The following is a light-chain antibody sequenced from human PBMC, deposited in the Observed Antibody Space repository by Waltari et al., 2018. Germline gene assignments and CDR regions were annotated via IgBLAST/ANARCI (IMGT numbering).Light chain of an antibody. CDR1: RGDVGFYNY. V-gene: IGLV2-14*03. CDR3: NSYTGSSSWV. CDR2: DVS. J-gene: IGLJ3*02. Sequence: QSALTQPASPSGSPGQSITISCTGTRGDVGFYNYVSWYQQHPGKAPRLIIYDVSERPSGVSNRFSGSKSGNTASLTISGLQAEDEADYYCNSYTGSSSWVFGGGTKLTVL.